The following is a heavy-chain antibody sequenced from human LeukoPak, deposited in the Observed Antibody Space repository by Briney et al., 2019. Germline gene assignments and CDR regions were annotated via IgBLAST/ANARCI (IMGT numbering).Heavy chain of an antibody. D-gene: IGHD3-16*01. V-gene: IGHV3-23*01. Sequence: GRSLRLSCAASGFTFDDYAMHWVRQAPGKGLEWVSGISGSGDTTYYADSVKCRFTISRDNSKSTLYLQMNSLRAEDTAVYYCAKVIHDYDYVWGSTYNWFDPWGQGTLVTVSS. J-gene: IGHJ5*02. CDR1: GFTFDDYA. CDR3: AKVIHDYDYVWGSTYNWFDP. CDR2: ISGSGDTT.